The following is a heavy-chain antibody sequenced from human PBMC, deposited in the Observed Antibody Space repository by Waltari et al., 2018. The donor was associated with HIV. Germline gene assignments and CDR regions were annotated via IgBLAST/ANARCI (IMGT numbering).Heavy chain of an antibody. Sequence: EVQLVQSGAEVKKPGESLKISCKGSGNSFTNFWINWVRQMPGKGLEWMGIIYFDDSDTKYSPSFQGQVTISVDKSINTAYLQWSSLEASDTAIYYCARNWDFFDFWGQGTLVTVSS. CDR1: GNSFTNFW. J-gene: IGHJ4*02. V-gene: IGHV5-51*03. CDR2: IYFDDSDT. CDR3: ARNWDFFDF. D-gene: IGHD7-27*01.